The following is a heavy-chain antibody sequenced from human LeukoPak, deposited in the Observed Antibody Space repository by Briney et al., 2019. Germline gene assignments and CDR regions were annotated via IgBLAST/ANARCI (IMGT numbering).Heavy chain of an antibody. CDR1: GFTFSSNA. D-gene: IGHD3-9*01. CDR3: ARGLDYYFDC. J-gene: IGHJ4*02. V-gene: IGHV3-30-3*01. CDR2: ISYDGSNK. Sequence: GGSLRLSCAASGFTFSSNAMHWVCQAPGKGLEWVAVISYDGSNKYYADSVKGRFTISRDNSKNTLYLQMNSLRAEDTAVYYCARGLDYYFDCWGQGTLVTVSS.